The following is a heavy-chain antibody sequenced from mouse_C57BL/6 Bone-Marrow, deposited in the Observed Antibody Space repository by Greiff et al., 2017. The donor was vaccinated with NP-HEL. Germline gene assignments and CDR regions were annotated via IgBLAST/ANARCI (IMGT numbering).Heavy chain of an antibody. CDR2: INPSSGYT. CDR3: ASHYYGSSYPYYFDY. V-gene: IGHV1-4*01. J-gene: IGHJ2*01. Sequence: QVQLQQSGAELARPGASVKMSCKASGYTFTSYTMHWVKQRPGQGLEWIGYINPSSGYTKYNQKFKDKATLTADKSSSTAYMQLSSLTSEDSAVYYCASHYYGSSYPYYFDYWGQGTTLTVSS. CDR1: GYTFTSYT. D-gene: IGHD1-1*01.